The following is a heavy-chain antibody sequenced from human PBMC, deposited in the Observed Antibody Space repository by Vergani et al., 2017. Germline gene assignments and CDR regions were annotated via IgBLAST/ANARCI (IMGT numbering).Heavy chain of an antibody. Sequence: EVQLVQSGAEVKKPGESLKISCQISGYSFTTYWIGWVRQMPGKGLEWMGCIHPADSDTRYSPSFQGQVTISVDKSNSTAYLQRSRLRASDSAMYYCARLYGRDSGGSKYFDYWGQGTLVTVSS. V-gene: IGHV5-51*01. CDR2: IHPADSDT. CDR1: GYSFTTYW. CDR3: ARLYGRDSGGSKYFDY. D-gene: IGHD5-12*01. J-gene: IGHJ4*02.